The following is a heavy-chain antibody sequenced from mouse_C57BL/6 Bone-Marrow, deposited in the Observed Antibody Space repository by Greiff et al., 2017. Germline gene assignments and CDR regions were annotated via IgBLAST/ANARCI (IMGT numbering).Heavy chain of an antibody. D-gene: IGHD2-4*01. J-gene: IGHJ4*01. V-gene: IGHV5-6*02. CDR1: GFTFSSYG. CDR2: ISSGGSYT. CDR3: ARQDYDCNYYAMDY. Sequence: EVKLVESGGDLVKPGGSLKLSCAASGFTFSSYGMSWVRPTPDKRLEWVATISSGGSYTYYPDSVKGRFTISRDNAKNTLYLQMSSLKSEDTAMYYCARQDYDCNYYAMDYWGQGTSVTVSS.